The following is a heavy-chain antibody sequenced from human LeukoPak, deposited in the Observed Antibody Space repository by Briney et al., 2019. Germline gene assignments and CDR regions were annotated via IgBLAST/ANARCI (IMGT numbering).Heavy chain of an antibody. J-gene: IGHJ3*02. CDR3: AKHSSGWYGDALDI. CDR1: GFTFGSYA. CDR2: ISGSGGST. D-gene: IGHD6-19*01. V-gene: IGHV3-23*01. Sequence: GGSLRLSCAASGFTFGSYAMSWVRQAPGKGLEWVSAISGSGGSTHYADSVKGRFTISRDNSKNTLYLQMDSLRAGDTAVHYCAKHSSGWYGDALDIWGQGTMVTVSS.